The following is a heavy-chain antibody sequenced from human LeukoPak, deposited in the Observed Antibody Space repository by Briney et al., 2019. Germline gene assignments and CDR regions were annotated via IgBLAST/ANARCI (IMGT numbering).Heavy chain of an antibody. Sequence: GESLKISCKGSGYSFTSYWIGWVRQMPGKGLEWMGIIYPGDSDTKYSPSFQGQVTITADKSISTAYLQWSRLKASDTAMYYCANFNSNWTWFDPWGQGTLVTVSS. J-gene: IGHJ5*02. CDR2: IYPGDSDT. CDR1: GYSFTSYW. D-gene: IGHD4-11*01. V-gene: IGHV5-51*01. CDR3: ANFNSNWTWFDP.